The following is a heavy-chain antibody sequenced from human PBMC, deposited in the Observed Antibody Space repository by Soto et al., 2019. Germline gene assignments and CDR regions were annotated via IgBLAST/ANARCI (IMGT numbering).Heavy chain of an antibody. J-gene: IGHJ5*02. CDR3: ARDAVLHSGYELDNWFDP. CDR1: GFTFSSYG. CDR2: IWNDGTNK. D-gene: IGHD5-12*01. V-gene: IGHV3-33*01. Sequence: VGSLRLSCAASGFTFSSYGMHWVRQAPGKGLEWVAVIWNDGTNKYYGDSVKGRFTVSRDNSKNMLYLQMNSLRGEDTAVYYCARDAVLHSGYELDNWFDPWGQGTAVTVSS.